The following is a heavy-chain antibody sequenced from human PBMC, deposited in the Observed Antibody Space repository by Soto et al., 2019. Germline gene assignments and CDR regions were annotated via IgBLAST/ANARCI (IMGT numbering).Heavy chain of an antibody. D-gene: IGHD3-16*02. CDR2: ISGSGGST. Sequence: GGSLRLSCAASGFTFSSYAMSWVRQAPGKGLEWVSAISGSGGSTYYADSVKGRFTISRDNSKNTLYLQMNSLRAEDTAVYYCAKTEDTPMITFGGVIATYYFDYWGQGTLVTVSS. J-gene: IGHJ4*02. V-gene: IGHV3-23*01. CDR3: AKTEDTPMITFGGVIATYYFDY. CDR1: GFTFSSYA.